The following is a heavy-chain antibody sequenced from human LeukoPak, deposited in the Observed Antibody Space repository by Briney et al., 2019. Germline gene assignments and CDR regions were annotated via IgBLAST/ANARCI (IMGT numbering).Heavy chain of an antibody. CDR2: IIPIFGTA. D-gene: IGHD6-19*01. V-gene: IGHV1-69*06. CDR3: ARSVAVAGLDY. CDR1: AGXFSSNA. J-gene: IGHJ4*02. Sequence: SVKVSCKASAGXFSSNAISWVRQAPGQGLEWMGRIIPIFGTANYAQKFQGRVTITADKSTSTAYMELSSLRSEDTAVYYCARSVAVAGLDYWGQGTLVTVSS.